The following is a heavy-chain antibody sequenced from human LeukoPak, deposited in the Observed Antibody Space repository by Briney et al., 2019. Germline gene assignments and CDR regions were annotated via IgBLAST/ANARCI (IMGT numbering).Heavy chain of an antibody. CDR1: GFTFSRYW. CDR2: INGDGSTT. CDR3: ATGNYYDSRGYYTFGH. D-gene: IGHD3-22*01. Sequence: GGSLRLSCAASGFTFSRYWMHWVRQAPGKGLAWVSRINGDGSTTSYADSVKGGFTISRDNAKNTLYLQMNSLRAEDTAVYYCATGNYYDSRGYYTFGHWGQGTLVTVSS. J-gene: IGHJ1*01. V-gene: IGHV3-74*01.